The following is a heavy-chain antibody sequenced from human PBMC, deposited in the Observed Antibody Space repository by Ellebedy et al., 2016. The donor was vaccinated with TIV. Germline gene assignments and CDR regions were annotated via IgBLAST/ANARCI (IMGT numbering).Heavy chain of an antibody. Sequence: AASVKVSCKASGYTFTRYNINWVRQAPGQGLEWMGWIDTNSGNPTYDQGFTGRFVFSLDTSVSTTYLQIPNLKADDTAVYYCAKHTGTGLYYFDYWGQGTLVTVSS. CDR1: GYTFTRYN. CDR2: IDTNSGNP. CDR3: AKHTGTGLYYFDY. D-gene: IGHD6-19*01. V-gene: IGHV7-4-1*01. J-gene: IGHJ4*02.